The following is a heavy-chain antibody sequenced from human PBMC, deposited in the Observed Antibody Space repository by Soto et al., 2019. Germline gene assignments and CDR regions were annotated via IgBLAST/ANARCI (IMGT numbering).Heavy chain of an antibody. CDR1: GDSITSNSYF. Sequence: PSETLSLTCTVSGDSITSNSYFWAWIRQPPGKGLEWIGSIYYSGTTYYNPSLKSRVTISVDTSEKQLSLKLSSVTAADTAVYYCARDLAAAGTPLFDFWGQGTLVTVSS. J-gene: IGHJ4*02. CDR3: ARDLAAAGTPLFDF. CDR2: IYYSGTT. V-gene: IGHV4-39*07. D-gene: IGHD6-13*01.